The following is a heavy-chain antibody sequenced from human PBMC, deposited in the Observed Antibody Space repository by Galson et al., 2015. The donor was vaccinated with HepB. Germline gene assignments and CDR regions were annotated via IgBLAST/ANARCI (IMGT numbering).Heavy chain of an antibody. J-gene: IGHJ4*02. CDR2: ISYDGSNK. D-gene: IGHD2-15*01. Sequence: SLRLSCAASGFTFSSYGMHWVRQAPGKGLEWVAVISYDGSNKYYADSVKGRFTISRDNSKNTLYLQMNSLRAEDTAVYYCAKGGVVVVAAPFGYWGQGTLVTVSS. CDR1: GFTFSSYG. V-gene: IGHV3-30*18. CDR3: AKGGVVVVAAPFGY.